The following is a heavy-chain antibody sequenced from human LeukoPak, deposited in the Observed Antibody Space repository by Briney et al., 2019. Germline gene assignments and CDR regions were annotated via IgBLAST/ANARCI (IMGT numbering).Heavy chain of an antibody. V-gene: IGHV4-59*01. CDR2: IYNSGGT. Sequence: AEPLSLTCSVSAGSINTYYWNWIRQPPGKGLEWIGYIYNSGGTNSNPSLKSRVTISVDTSKNQFSLKLSSVTAADTAVYYCAGDPYNYKWFDIWGQGTLVTVSS. D-gene: IGHD1-20*01. CDR3: AGDPYNYKWFDI. J-gene: IGHJ5*02. CDR1: AGSINTYY.